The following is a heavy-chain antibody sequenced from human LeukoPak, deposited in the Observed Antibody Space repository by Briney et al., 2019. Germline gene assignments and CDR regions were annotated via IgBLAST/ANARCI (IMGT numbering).Heavy chain of an antibody. CDR1: GYTFTSYG. CDR2: ISAYNGNT. CDR3: AGACSGGSCYNYYYMDV. V-gene: IGHV1-18*01. J-gene: IGHJ6*03. Sequence: ASVKVSCKASGYTFTSYGISWVRQAPGQGLEWMGWISAYNGNTNYAQKLQGRVTMTTDTSTSTAYMELRSLRSDDTAVYYCAGACSGGSCYNYYYMDVWGKGTTVTISS. D-gene: IGHD2-15*01.